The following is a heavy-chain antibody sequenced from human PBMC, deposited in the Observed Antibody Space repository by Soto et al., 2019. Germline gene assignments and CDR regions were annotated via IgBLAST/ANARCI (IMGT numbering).Heavy chain of an antibody. V-gene: IGHV4-34*01. CDR2: INHSGST. J-gene: IGHJ6*02. Sequence: QVQLQQWGAGLLKPSETLSLTCAVYGGHFSGYYWSWIRQPPGKGLAGIEEINHSGSTNYNPSLKGRVTISVDTSKNQFSLKLSSVTAADTAVYYCARKGAAVTRAPCYYYGMDVWGQGTTVTVSS. D-gene: IGHD6-13*01. CDR3: ARKGAAVTRAPCYYYGMDV. CDR1: GGHFSGYY.